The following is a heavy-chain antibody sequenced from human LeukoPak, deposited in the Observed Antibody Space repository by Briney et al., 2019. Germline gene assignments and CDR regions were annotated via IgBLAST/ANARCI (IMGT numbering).Heavy chain of an antibody. D-gene: IGHD3-22*01. CDR3: ARDRRHYYDSSGYYIPDAFDI. J-gene: IGHJ3*02. CDR2: IYSGGST. CDR1: GFTVSSNY. Sequence: GGSLRLSCAASGFTVSSNYMSWVRQAPGKGLEWVSVIYSGGSTYYADSVKGRFTISRDNSKNTLYLQMNSLRAEDTAVYYCARDRRHYYDSSGYYIPDAFDIWGQGTMVTVSS. V-gene: IGHV3-53*01.